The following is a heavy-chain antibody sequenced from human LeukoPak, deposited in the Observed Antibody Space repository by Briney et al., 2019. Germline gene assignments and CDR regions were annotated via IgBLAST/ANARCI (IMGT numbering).Heavy chain of an antibody. Sequence: GGSLRLSCAASGFTLSTYSMNWVRKAPGKGLEWVSFISSSSNIIYYAVSVKGRFTISRDNAKNSLSLQMNSLRDEDTAVYYCASYNWNDGFFDYWGQGTLVTVSS. CDR3: ASYNWNDGFFDY. CDR2: ISSSSNII. J-gene: IGHJ4*02. V-gene: IGHV3-48*02. D-gene: IGHD1-20*01. CDR1: GFTLSTYS.